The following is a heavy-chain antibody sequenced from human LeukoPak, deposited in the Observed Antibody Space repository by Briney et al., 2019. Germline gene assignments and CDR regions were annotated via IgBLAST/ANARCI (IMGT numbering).Heavy chain of an antibody. J-gene: IGHJ4*02. CDR1: YW. Sequence: YWMHWVRQAPGKGLVWVSRISSDGTRTSYADSVKGRLAVSRDNAKNTLYLQMNSLRAEDTAVYYCARGTVTTIDLVDYWGQGTLVTVSS. CDR3: ARGTVTTIDLVDY. V-gene: IGHV3-74*01. D-gene: IGHD4-17*01. CDR2: ISSDGTRT.